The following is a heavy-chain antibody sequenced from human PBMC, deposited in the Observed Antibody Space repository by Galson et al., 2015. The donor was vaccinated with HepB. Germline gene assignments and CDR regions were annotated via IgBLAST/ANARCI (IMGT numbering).Heavy chain of an antibody. CDR3: SRWTAFVPWISTKSAHSSDNGKDSVYLQWDSLRAEDKAVYYCARRISLVRGIITKPDYYYGMDV. CDR1: GFTFSSYW. Sequence: SLRLSCAASGFTFSSYWMNWVRQAPGQGLEWVAHINQDGSSIYYVASVKGRFPISSDHAQTSVYLPLASLSEDDTDECYWSRWTAFVPWISTKSAHSSDNGKDSVYLQWDSLRAEDKAVYYCARRISLVRGIITKPDYYYGMDVWGQGTTVTVAS. V-gene: IGHV3-7*03. D-gene: IGHD1-26*01. J-gene: IGHJ6*02. CDR2: INQDGSSI.